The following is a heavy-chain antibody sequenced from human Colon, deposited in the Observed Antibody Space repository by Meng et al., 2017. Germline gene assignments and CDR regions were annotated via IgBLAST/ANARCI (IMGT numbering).Heavy chain of an antibody. Sequence: QLQLTQWGAGLLKLSATLSLTSAVYGGSFSGYYWSWIRQPPGKGLEWIGEINHSGSTNYTPSLKSRGTISVDTSKNQCSLKLSSVTAADTAVYYCARGMDKAKTGYWGQGTLVTVSS. J-gene: IGHJ4*02. CDR3: ARGMDKAKTGY. D-gene: IGHD5-18*01. V-gene: IGHV4-34*01. CDR2: INHSGST. CDR1: GGSFSGYY.